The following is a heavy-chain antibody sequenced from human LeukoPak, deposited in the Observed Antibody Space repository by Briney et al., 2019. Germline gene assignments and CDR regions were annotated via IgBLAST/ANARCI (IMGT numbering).Heavy chain of an antibody. CDR2: IKQDGSEN. CDR3: ARVVGAAPDY. V-gene: IGHV3-7*03. CDR1: GFTFSTCW. J-gene: IGHJ4*02. D-gene: IGHD1-26*01. Sequence: GGSLRLSCAASGFTFSTCWMSWVRQAPGKGLEWVATIKQDGSENYYVDSVKGRFTISSDNAKNSLFLQMNSLRAEDTAVYYCARVVGAAPDYWGQGTLVTVSS.